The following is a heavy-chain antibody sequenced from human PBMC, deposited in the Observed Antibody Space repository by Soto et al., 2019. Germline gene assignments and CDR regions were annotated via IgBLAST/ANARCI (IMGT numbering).Heavy chain of an antibody. CDR3: ARSSSSWPNWFDP. CDR1: GFTFSSYS. CDR2: ISSSSSTI. J-gene: IGHJ5*02. D-gene: IGHD6-13*01. V-gene: IGHV3-48*01. Sequence: PGGSLRLSSAASGFTFSSYSMNWVRQAPGKGLEWVSYISSSSSTIYYADSVKGRFTISRDNAKNSLYLQMNSLRAEDTAVYYCARSSSSWPNWFDPWGQGTLVTVSS.